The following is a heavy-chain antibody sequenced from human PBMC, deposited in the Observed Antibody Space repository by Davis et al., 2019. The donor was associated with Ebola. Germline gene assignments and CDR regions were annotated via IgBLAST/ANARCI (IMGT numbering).Heavy chain of an antibody. Sequence: ASVKVSCKASGYTFTSYDINWVRQAPGQGLEWMGIINPSGGSTSYAQKFQGRVTTTRDTSTSTVYMELSGLRSEDTAVYYCARDGYYDILTGYPFDYWGQGTLVTVSS. V-gene: IGHV1-46*01. D-gene: IGHD3-9*01. CDR3: ARDGYYDILTGYPFDY. CDR2: INPSGGST. CDR1: GYTFTSYD. J-gene: IGHJ4*02.